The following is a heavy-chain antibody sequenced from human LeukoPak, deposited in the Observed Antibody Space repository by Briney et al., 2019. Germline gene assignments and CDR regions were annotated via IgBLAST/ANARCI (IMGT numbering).Heavy chain of an antibody. J-gene: IGHJ5*02. CDR2: IRSKTHGETT. Sequence: PGGSLRPSCTGSGFNFGDYAMTWVRQAPGKGLEWVGYIRSKTHGETTHFAASVRGRFSLSRDDSKGIAYLEMTSLRTEDTAVYYCASNSLDYSNFKVYFDLWGQGTLVSVSS. V-gene: IGHV3-49*04. CDR3: ASNSLDYSNFKVYFDL. CDR1: GFNFGDYA. D-gene: IGHD4-11*01.